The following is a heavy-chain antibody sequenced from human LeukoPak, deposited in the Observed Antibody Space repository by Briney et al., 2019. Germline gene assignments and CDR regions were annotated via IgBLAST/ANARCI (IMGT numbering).Heavy chain of an antibody. D-gene: IGHD5-18*01. CDR2: INHSGST. CDR1: GGSFSGYY. Sequence: SETLSLTCAVYGGSFSGYYWSWIRQPPGKGLGWIGEINHSGSTNYNPSLKSRVTISVDTSKNQFSLKLSSVTAADTAVYYCARVPWIQLWSRWYMWFDPWGQGTLVTVSS. CDR3: ARVPWIQLWSRWYMWFDP. J-gene: IGHJ5*02. V-gene: IGHV4-34*01.